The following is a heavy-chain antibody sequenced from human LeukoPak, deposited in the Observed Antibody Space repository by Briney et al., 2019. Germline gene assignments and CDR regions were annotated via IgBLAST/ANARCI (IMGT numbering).Heavy chain of an antibody. CDR1: GFTFSTYN. Sequence: GGSLRLSCEASGFTFSTYNMNWVRQAPGKRLEWVSSITSSSSYAFYADSVKGRFTISRDNAKSSLYLQMNNLRAEDTAVYYCAKDQDGYNTDYWGQGTLVTVSS. D-gene: IGHD5-24*01. CDR2: ITSSSSYA. V-gene: IGHV3-21*01. J-gene: IGHJ4*02. CDR3: AKDQDGYNTDY.